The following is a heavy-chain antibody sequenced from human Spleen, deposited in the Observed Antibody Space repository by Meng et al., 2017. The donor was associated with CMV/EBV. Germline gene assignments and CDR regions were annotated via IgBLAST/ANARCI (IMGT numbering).Heavy chain of an antibody. D-gene: IGHD2-2*01. J-gene: IGHJ5*02. CDR1: GGSISNYY. CDR2: SYNTGST. V-gene: IGHV4-59*01. Sequence: GSLRLSCTVSGGSISNYYWSWIRQPPGKGLEWIGYSYNTGSTNYNPSLKSRVTTSVDTSKNQVSLSLTSVTAADTAMYYCARDRDCSSTSCYRWFDPWGQGTLVTVSS. CDR3: ARDRDCSSTSCYRWFDP.